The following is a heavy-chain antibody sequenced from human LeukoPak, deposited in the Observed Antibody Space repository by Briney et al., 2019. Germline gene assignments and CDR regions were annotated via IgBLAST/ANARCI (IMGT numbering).Heavy chain of an antibody. CDR3: ARERQDYVGGSYRYSIDY. CDR1: GYTFTGYY. D-gene: IGHD3-16*02. J-gene: IGHJ4*02. V-gene: IGHV1-2*06. Sequence: ASVKVSCKASGYTFTGYYMHWVRQAPGQGLEWMGRINPNSGGTNYAQKFQGRVTMTRDTSISTAYMELSRLRSDDTAVYYCARERQDYVGGSYRYSIDYWGQGTLVTVSS. CDR2: INPNSGGT.